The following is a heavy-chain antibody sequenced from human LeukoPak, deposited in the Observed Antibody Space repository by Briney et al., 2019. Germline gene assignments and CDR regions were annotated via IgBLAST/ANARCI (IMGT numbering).Heavy chain of an antibody. D-gene: IGHD2-2*03. CDR3: ARGFMDSESHFDV. Sequence: GESLRISCQGSGYTFNNFWIGWVRQMPGKGLEWMGIIYGGDSDTRYSPSFQGQVTISADKSIATAYLQWSSMKPSDTAIYYCARGFMDSESHFDVWGRGTLVTVSS. CDR1: GYTFNNFW. V-gene: IGHV5-51*01. CDR2: IYGGDSDT. J-gene: IGHJ2*01.